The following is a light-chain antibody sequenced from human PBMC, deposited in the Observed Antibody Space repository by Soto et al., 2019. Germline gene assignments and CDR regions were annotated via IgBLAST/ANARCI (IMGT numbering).Light chain of an antibody. CDR2: GAS. V-gene: IGKV3-15*01. J-gene: IGKJ4*01. CDR3: QQYKSWPPLT. Sequence: DIVMTQSPAILSVSLGERATLSCLASQSISDNLAWYQQRSGQAPRLLMYGASIRATGVPARFSGSGSGTEFTLTISSLQSDDFAISYCQQYKSWPPLTFGGGTKVE. CDR1: QSISDN.